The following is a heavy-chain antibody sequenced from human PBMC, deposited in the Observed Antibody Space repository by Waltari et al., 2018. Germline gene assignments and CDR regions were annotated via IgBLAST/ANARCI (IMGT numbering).Heavy chain of an antibody. D-gene: IGHD3-22*01. V-gene: IGHV4-4*02. CDR3: ARREYYDSSGYFQH. Sequence: QVRLQESGPGLVKPSGTLSLTCTVSDGSVSTTNWWSWVRQPPGKVLQWIAEVYHTGSTYFNPSLESRVTISLDKSKNQVFLNLTSVTVADTAVYYCARREYYDSSGYFQHWGQGTLVTVSS. J-gene: IGHJ1*01. CDR2: VYHTGST. CDR1: DGSVSTTNW.